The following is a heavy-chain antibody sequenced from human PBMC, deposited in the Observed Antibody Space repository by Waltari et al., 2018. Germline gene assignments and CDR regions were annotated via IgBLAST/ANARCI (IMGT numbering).Heavy chain of an antibody. D-gene: IGHD6-25*01. Sequence: EVQLVESGGGLVQPGGSLRLSCAASGFTFSSYWMSWVRQAPGKGPEGVANRKQDGSEKYDVDYVKGRFTISRDTAKNSLYLQMRSLRAEDTAVYYCARERSIAADSWGQGTLVTVSS. CDR3: ARERSIAADS. CDR1: GFTFSSYW. J-gene: IGHJ5*01. V-gene: IGHV3-7*01. CDR2: RKQDGSEK.